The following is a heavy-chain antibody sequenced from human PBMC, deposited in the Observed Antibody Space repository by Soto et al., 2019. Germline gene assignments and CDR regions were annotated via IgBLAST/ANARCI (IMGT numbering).Heavy chain of an antibody. V-gene: IGHV1-46*01. CDR1: GYTFTSYY. CDR2: INPSGGST. CDR3: ARSDGMVTINDYYYYYGMDV. Sequence: ASVKGSCKASGYTFTSYYMHWVRQAHGQGLEWMGIINPSGGSTSYAQKFQGRVTMTRDTSTSTVYMELSSLRSEDTAVYYCARSDGMVTINDYYYYYGMDVWVQGTTVTVSS. J-gene: IGHJ6*02. D-gene: IGHD5-12*01.